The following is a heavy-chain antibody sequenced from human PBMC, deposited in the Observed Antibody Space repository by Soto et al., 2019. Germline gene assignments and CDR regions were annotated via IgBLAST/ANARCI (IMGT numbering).Heavy chain of an antibody. CDR1: GFSLTTSGVG. CDR3: IHHPFYGLGSYAFHY. J-gene: IGHJ4*02. V-gene: IGHV2-5*02. CDR2: IYWDDDK. D-gene: IGHD3-10*01. Sequence: QITLKESGPTLVRPTQTLTLTCTFSGFSLTTSGVGVGWIRQPPGKALEWLAVIYWDDDKRYSSSLKSRLTITKDTSKNQVLLTMTNMDPVDTASYFCIHHPFYGLGSYAFHYWGQGTLVTVSS.